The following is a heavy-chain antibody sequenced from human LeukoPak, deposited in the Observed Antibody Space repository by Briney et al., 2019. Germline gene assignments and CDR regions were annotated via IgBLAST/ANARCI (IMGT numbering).Heavy chain of an antibody. CDR2: IYSGGST. CDR3: ARSLWFGEPFDY. Sequence: PGGSLRLSCAASGFIVSSNYMNWVRQAPGKGLEWVSVIYSGGSTYYADSVKGRFTISRDNSKNTLYLQMNSLRAEDTAVYYCARSLWFGEPFDYWGQGTLVTVSS. CDR1: GFIVSSNY. D-gene: IGHD3-10*01. J-gene: IGHJ4*02. V-gene: IGHV3-66*01.